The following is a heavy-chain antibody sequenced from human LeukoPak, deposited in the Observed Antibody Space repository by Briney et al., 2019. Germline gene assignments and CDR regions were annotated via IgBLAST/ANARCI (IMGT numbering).Heavy chain of an antibody. V-gene: IGHV3-72*01. CDR2: SRNKASSYTT. J-gene: IGHJ4*02. CDR3: ARGSLRFRTGYYFDY. Sequence: PGGSLRLSCAASGFKFSDHYIDWVRQAPGKGLEWVGRSRNKASSYTTEYAASVEGRFTISRDVSESSLYLQMNSLRTEDTAVYYCARGSLRFRTGYYFDYWGQGTLVTVSS. D-gene: IGHD5/OR15-5a*01. CDR1: GFKFSDHY.